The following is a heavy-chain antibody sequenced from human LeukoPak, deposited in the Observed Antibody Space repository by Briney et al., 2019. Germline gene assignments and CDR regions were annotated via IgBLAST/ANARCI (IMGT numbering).Heavy chain of an antibody. CDR1: GFTVSSNY. Sequence: GGSLRLSCAASGFTVSSNYMSWVRQAPGKGLEWVSVIYSGGSTYYADFVKGRFTISRDNSKNTLFVQMNSLRAEDTAIYYCAKAVSDWGGLDVWGQGTTVTVSS. D-gene: IGHD7-27*01. CDR2: IYSGGST. J-gene: IGHJ6*02. CDR3: AKAVSDWGGLDV. V-gene: IGHV3-53*01.